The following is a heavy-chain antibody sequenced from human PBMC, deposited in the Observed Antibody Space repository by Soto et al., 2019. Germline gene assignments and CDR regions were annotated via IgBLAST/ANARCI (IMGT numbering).Heavy chain of an antibody. CDR3: ARGPLLWGDV. V-gene: IGHV1-3*01. J-gene: IGHJ6*02. CDR1: GYTFTSYA. D-gene: IGHD3-10*01. Sequence: QVQLVQSGAEVKKPGASVKVSCKASGYTFTSYALHWVRQAPGQRLEWMGWINDGNGNTKYSQKFQDRVTITRDTSASTAYMELSSLRSEDTAVYYCARGPLLWGDVWGQGTTVTVSS. CDR2: INDGNGNT.